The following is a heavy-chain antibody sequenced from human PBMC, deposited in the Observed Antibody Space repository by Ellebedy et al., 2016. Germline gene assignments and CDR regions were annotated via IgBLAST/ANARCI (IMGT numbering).Heavy chain of an antibody. J-gene: IGHJ6*03. Sequence: GGSLRLSXAASGFTFDDYTMHWVRQAPGKGLEWVSLISWDGGSTYYADSVKGRFTISRDNSKNSLYLQMNSLRTEDTALYYCAKDGVLGCSSTSCYLYMDVWGKGTTVTVSS. CDR1: GFTFDDYT. CDR2: ISWDGGST. D-gene: IGHD2-2*01. V-gene: IGHV3-43*01. CDR3: AKDGVLGCSSTSCYLYMDV.